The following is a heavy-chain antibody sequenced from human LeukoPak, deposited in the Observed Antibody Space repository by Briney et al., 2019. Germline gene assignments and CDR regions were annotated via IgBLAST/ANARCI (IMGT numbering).Heavy chain of an antibody. Sequence: GGSLRLSCAASGFTFSSYWMHWVRQAPGKGLVWVSRINSDGSSTSYADSVKGRFTISRDNAKNTLYLQMNSLRAEDTAVYYCARKGYGSAPLDVWGKGTTVTISS. CDR2: INSDGSST. J-gene: IGHJ6*04. D-gene: IGHD3-10*01. V-gene: IGHV3-74*01. CDR1: GFTFSSYW. CDR3: ARKGYGSAPLDV.